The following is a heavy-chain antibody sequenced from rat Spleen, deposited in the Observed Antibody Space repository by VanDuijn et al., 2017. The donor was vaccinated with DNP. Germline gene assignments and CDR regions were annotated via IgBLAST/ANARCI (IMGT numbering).Heavy chain of an antibody. V-gene: IGHV5-17*01. J-gene: IGHJ3*01. D-gene: IGHD1-2*01. CDR3: ARQADYYSSYIYDVNWFAY. Sequence: EVQLVESGGGLVQPGRSLKLSCAASGFTFSDYAMAWVRQAPKKGLEWVATISYDGSRTYYRDSVKGRFTISRDNAKSTLYLQMDSLRSEDTATYYCARQADYYSSYIYDVNWFAYWGQGTLVTVSS. CDR2: ISYDGSRT. CDR1: GFTFSDYA.